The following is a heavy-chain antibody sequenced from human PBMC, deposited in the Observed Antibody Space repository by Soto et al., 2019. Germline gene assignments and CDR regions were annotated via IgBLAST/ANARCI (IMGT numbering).Heavy chain of an antibody. J-gene: IGHJ4*02. CDR2: IYYSGST. Sequence: SETLSLTCTVSGGSISSSSYYWGWIRQPPGKGLEWIGSIYYSGSTYYNPSLKSRVTISVDTSKNQFSLKLSSVTAADTAVYYCARHLIESGLDSDYWGQGTLVTVSS. CDR3: ARHLIESGLDSDY. D-gene: IGHD3-10*01. V-gene: IGHV4-39*01. CDR1: GGSISSSSYY.